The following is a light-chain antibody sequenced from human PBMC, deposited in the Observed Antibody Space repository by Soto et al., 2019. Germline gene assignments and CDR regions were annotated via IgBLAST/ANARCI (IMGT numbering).Light chain of an antibody. CDR3: QQRSNWHT. V-gene: IGKV3-11*01. J-gene: IGKJ2*01. Sequence: EIVWTQSPATLSLSPGERATLACRASQRGSSYLAWYQQKPGQAPRLLIYDASNRATGLPARFSGSGSGTDFTLTISSLEPEDVAVYYCQQRSNWHTFGQGTKLEIK. CDR2: DAS. CDR1: QRGSSY.